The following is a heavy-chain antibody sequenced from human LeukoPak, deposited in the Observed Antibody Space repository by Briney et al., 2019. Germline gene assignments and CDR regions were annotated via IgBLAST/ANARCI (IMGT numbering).Heavy chain of an antibody. D-gene: IGHD5-24*01. Sequence: ASVKVSCKASGYTFTSYYMHWVRQAPGQGLEWMGIINPSGGSTSYAQKFQGRVTMTRDTSTSTVYMELSSLRSEDTAVYYCATVWRWLQFDGYWGQGTLVTVSS. V-gene: IGHV1-46*01. CDR3: ATVWRWLQFDGY. CDR1: GYTFTSYY. CDR2: INPSGGST. J-gene: IGHJ4*02.